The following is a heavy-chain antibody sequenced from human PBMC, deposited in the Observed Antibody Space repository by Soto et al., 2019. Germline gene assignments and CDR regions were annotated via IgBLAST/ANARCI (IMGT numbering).Heavy chain of an antibody. CDR3: ARVSGNPLGIADY. CDR1: GGSFSGYY. V-gene: IGHV4-34*01. J-gene: IGHJ4*02. CDR2: IHHSGST. D-gene: IGHD3-3*01. Sequence: QVQLQQWGAGLLKPSETLSLTCAVYGGSFSGYYWSWIRQSPGKGLEWIGEIHHSGSTNYNPSLKRRVTISVDTSKNQFSLKLSSVTAADTAVYYCARVSGNPLGIADYWGQGTLVTVSS.